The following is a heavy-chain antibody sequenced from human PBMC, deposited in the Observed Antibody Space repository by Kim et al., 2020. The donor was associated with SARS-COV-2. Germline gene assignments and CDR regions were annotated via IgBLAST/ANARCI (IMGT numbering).Heavy chain of an antibody. Sequence: GESLKISCKGSGYSFTSYWIGWVRQMPGKGLEWMGIIYPGDSDTRYSPSFQGQVTISADKSISTAYLQWSSLKASDTAMYYCARNQYYYDSSGYYYGWYFDLWGRGTLVTVSS. J-gene: IGHJ2*01. V-gene: IGHV5-51*01. CDR3: ARNQYYYDSSGYYYGWYFDL. CDR1: GYSFTSYW. D-gene: IGHD3-22*01. CDR2: IYPGDSDT.